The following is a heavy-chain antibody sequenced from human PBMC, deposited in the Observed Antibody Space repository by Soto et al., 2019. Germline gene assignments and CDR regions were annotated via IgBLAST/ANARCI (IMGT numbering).Heavy chain of an antibody. Sequence: PGGSLRLSCAASGFTFSSYAMHWVRQAPGKGLEWVAVISYDGSNKYYADSVKGRFTIFRDNSKNTLYLQMNSLRAEDTAVYYCASQRSGPDYWGQGTLVTVSS. D-gene: IGHD6-19*01. CDR3: ASQRSGPDY. J-gene: IGHJ4*02. CDR2: ISYDGSNK. V-gene: IGHV3-30-3*01. CDR1: GFTFSSYA.